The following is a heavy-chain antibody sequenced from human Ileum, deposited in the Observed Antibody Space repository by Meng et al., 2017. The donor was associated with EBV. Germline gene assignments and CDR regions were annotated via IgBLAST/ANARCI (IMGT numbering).Heavy chain of an antibody. J-gene: IGHJ4*02. CDR1: GYIFSIHA. CDR3: ARDPSNSAGRRTYFDY. V-gene: IGHV1-18*01. Sequence: QVQVVQSGAEVKKPGASVKVSCKTSGYIFSIHAISWLRQAPGQGLEWMGWISTYNGDTNYEQKLQDRVTITTDTSTSTAYMELRSLRSDDTAMYYCARDPSNSAGRRTYFDYWGQGTLVTVSS. CDR2: ISTYNGDT. D-gene: IGHD3-10*01.